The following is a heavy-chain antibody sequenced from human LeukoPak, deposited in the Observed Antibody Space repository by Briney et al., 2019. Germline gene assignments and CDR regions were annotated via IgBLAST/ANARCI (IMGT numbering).Heavy chain of an antibody. CDR2: IKQDGSEK. CDR1: GFPFSSYW. J-gene: IGHJ4*01. CDR3: ARSGGITMVRGAPYYFDY. D-gene: IGHD3-10*01. V-gene: IGHV3-7*05. Sequence: GSLTLSCAASGFPFSSYWKSWVRQAPGKGLEWVANIKQDGSEKYYVDSVKGRLPISRDNAKNSLYLQMNSLRAEDTAVYYCARSGGITMVRGAPYYFDYWGPGT.